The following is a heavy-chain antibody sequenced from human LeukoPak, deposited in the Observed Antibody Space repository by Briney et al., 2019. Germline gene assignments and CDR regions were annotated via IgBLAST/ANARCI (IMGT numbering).Heavy chain of an antibody. V-gene: IGHV1-2*02. D-gene: IGHD2-21*02. Sequence: ASVKVSCKASGYTFTGYYMHWVRQAPGQGLEWMGWINPNSGGTNYAQKFQGRVTMTSDTSISTAYMELSGLRSDDTAVFYCARLLVTAILSVGPGALDIWGQGTMVTVSS. CDR2: INPNSGGT. CDR1: GYTFTGYY. CDR3: ARLLVTAILSVGPGALDI. J-gene: IGHJ3*02.